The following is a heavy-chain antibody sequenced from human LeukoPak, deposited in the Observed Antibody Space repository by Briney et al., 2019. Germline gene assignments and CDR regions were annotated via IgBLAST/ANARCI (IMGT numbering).Heavy chain of an antibody. CDR2: IIPILGIA. V-gene: IGHV1-69*02. CDR3: ARALTQQPGFFDY. J-gene: IGHJ4*02. D-gene: IGHD6-13*01. CDR1: GGTFNSYT. Sequence: ASVKVSCRASGGTFNSYTISWVRQAPGQGLEWMGRIIPILGIANYAQKFQGRVTITADKSTSTAYMELSSLRSEDTAVYYCARALTQQPGFFDYWGQGTLVTVSS.